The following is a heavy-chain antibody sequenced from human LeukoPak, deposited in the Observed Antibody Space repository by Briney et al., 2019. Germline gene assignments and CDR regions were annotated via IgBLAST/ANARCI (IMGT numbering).Heavy chain of an antibody. CDR1: GGSISSGDYF. J-gene: IGHJ4*02. D-gene: IGHD5-18*01. CDR2: IYYSGST. CDR3: ARGGVDTAMDPPYFDY. V-gene: IGHV4-61*08. Sequence: PSQTLSLTCTVSGGSISSGDYFWSWIRQPPGKGLEWIGYIYYSGSTNYNPSLKSRVTISVDTSKNQFSLKLSSVTAADTAVYYCARGGVDTAMDPPYFDYWGQGTLVTVSS.